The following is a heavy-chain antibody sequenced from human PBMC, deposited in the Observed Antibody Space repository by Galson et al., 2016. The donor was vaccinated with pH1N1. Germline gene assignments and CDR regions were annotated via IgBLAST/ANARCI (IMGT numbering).Heavy chain of an antibody. V-gene: IGHV1-2*06. J-gene: IGHJ6*02. Sequence: SVKVSCKASGGTFTPYWMFWMRQAPGQGLEWMGRINPKTAYTTYAEKFRGRVTMTRDTSTGTAYLGLNSLTSDDSAVYYCATVRTWWTSDSCPGVDVWGQGTAFSVSS. CDR1: GGTFTPYW. D-gene: IGHD2-15*01. CDR2: INPKTAYT. CDR3: ATVRTWWTSDSCPGVDV.